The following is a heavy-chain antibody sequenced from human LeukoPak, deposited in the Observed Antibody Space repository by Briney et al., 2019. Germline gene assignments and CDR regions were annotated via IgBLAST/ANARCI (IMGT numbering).Heavy chain of an antibody. CDR1: GFIVSNNY. J-gene: IGHJ4*02. D-gene: IGHD3-22*01. V-gene: IGHV3-53*01. Sequence: GGSLRLSCAASGFIVSNNYMNWVRQAPGKGLEWVSIIYSGGGTYYADSVKGRFTISRDNSKNTLYLQMNSLRADDTAVYYCARGCYYERSGYCPFDYRDPGTLVTVSS. CDR2: IYSGGGT. CDR3: ARGCYYERSGYCPFDY.